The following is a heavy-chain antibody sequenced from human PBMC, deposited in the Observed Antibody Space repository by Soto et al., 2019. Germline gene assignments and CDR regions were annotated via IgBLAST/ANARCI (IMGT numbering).Heavy chain of an antibody. Sequence: SVKVSCKASGGTFSSYAISWVRQAPGQGLEWMGGIIPIFGTANYAQKFQGRVTITADESTSTAYMELSSLRSEDTAVYYCERTRGDGYNYGWLDPWGQGTLVTVYS. J-gene: IGHJ5*02. D-gene: IGHD5-12*01. CDR2: IIPIFGTA. CDR3: ERTRGDGYNYGWLDP. CDR1: GGTFSSYA. V-gene: IGHV1-69*13.